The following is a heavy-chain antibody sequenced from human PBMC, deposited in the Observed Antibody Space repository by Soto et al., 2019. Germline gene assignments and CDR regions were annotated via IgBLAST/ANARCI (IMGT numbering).Heavy chain of an antibody. CDR2: ISSSSSYI. D-gene: IGHD2-21*02. V-gene: IGHV3-21*01. J-gene: IGHJ4*02. CDR1: GFTVSSHS. Sequence: WGSLRLSCAASGFTVSSHSKNWARQAPGKGLERVSSISSSSSYIYYSDSVKGRFTISRDNAKNSLYLQNTSPRAEDTAVDYCARARYGGGDCSANLALDYWGQGT. CDR3: ARARYGGGDCSANLALDY.